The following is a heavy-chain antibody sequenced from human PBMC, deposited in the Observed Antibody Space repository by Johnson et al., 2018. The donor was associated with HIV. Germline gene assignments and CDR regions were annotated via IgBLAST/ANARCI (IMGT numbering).Heavy chain of an antibody. CDR2: INWDGSRT. V-gene: IGHV3-20*04. D-gene: IGHD2-8*02. CDR3: ARGDYCTAGVCYDEPFDI. CDR1: GFTFDDYD. Sequence: VQLVESGGGVVRPGGSLRLSCAASGFTFDDYDMNWVRQVPGKGLEWVSGINWDGSRTGYVDSVKGRFTVSRDNAKNSRYLQMNSLRGEDTALYFCARGDYCTAGVCYDEPFDIWGQGTMVTVSS. J-gene: IGHJ3*02.